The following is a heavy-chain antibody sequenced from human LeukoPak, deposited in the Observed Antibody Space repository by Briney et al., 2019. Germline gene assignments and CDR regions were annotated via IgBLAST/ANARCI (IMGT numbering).Heavy chain of an antibody. D-gene: IGHD3-16*01. V-gene: IGHV5-51*01. CDR3: ARLTLGA. CDR2: IDPSDSDA. CDR1: GYSFSDYW. J-gene: IGHJ5*02. Sequence: GESLKISCKASGYSFSDYWIAWVRQMPGKGLGWVGIIDPSDSDARYSPSFEGHVIFSVDKSTNTAYLQWSSLRASDSAMYYCARLTLGAWGQGTMVTVSS.